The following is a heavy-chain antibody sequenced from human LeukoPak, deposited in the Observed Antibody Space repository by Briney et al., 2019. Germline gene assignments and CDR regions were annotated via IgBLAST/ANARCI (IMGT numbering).Heavy chain of an antibody. CDR2: ISGSGGST. J-gene: IGHJ4*02. CDR3: ALTLGYSSSWYWGNYFDY. D-gene: IGHD6-13*01. V-gene: IGHV3-23*01. CDR1: GFTFSSYA. Sequence: PGGSLRLSCAASGFTFSSYAMSWVRQAPGKGLEWVSAISGSGGSTYYADSVKGRFTISRDNSENTLYLQMSSLRAEDTAVYYCALTLGYSSSWYWGNYFDYWGQGTLVTVSS.